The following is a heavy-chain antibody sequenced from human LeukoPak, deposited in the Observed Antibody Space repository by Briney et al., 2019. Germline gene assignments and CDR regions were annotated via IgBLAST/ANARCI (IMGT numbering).Heavy chain of an antibody. V-gene: IGHV1-18*01. D-gene: IGHD6-13*01. Sequence: ASVKVSCKASGYTFTSYGISWVRQAPGQGLKWMGWSSAYNGNTNYAQKLQGRVTMTTDTSTSTAYMELRSLRSDDTAVYYCASQGRDIAAAGTDLFDYWGQGTLVTVSS. CDR3: ASQGRDIAAAGTDLFDY. CDR1: GYTFTSYG. CDR2: SSAYNGNT. J-gene: IGHJ4*02.